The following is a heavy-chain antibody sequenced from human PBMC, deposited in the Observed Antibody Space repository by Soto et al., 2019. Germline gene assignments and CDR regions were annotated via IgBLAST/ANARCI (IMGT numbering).Heavy chain of an antibody. D-gene: IGHD3-3*01. CDR1: GGSISSSSYY. CDR2: IYYSGST. J-gene: IGHJ6*04. V-gene: IGHV4-39*01. CDR3: ARQQTIFGVVTADV. Sequence: PSETLSLTCTVSGGSISSSSYYWGWIRQPPGKGLEWIGSIYYSGSTYYNPSLKSRVTISVDTSKNQFSLKLSSVTAADTAVYYCARQQTIFGVVTADVWGKGTTVTVSS.